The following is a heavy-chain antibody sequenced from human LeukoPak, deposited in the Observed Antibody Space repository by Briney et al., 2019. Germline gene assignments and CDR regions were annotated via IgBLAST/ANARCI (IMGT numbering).Heavy chain of an antibody. J-gene: IGHJ4*02. Sequence: PSETLSLTCAVYGASFSGYYWSWIRQPPGKGLEWMGEINHSGRPNYNPSRKSRVTISVDTSKNQFSLKLSSVTAADTAVYYCARWEGGSYYDFDYWGQGTLVTVSS. V-gene: IGHV4-34*01. CDR1: GASFSGYY. CDR3: ARWEGGSYYDFDY. CDR2: INHSGRP. D-gene: IGHD1-26*01.